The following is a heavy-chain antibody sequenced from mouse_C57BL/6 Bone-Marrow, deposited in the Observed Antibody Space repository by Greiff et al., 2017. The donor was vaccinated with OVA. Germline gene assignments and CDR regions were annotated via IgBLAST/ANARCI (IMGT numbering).Heavy chain of an antibody. V-gene: IGHV5-4*01. J-gene: IGHJ2*01. CDR3: ARDSGSMYYFDY. Sequence: EVHLVESGGGLVKPGGSLKLSCAASGFTFSSYAMSWVRQTPEKRLEWVATISDGGSYTYYPDNVKGRFTISRDNAKNNLYLQMSHLKSEDTAMYYCARDSGSMYYFDYWGQGTTLTVSS. CDR2: ISDGGSYT. CDR1: GFTFSSYA. D-gene: IGHD3-2*02.